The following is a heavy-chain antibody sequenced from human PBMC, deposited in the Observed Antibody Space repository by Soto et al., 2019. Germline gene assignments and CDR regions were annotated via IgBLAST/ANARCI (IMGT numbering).Heavy chain of an antibody. J-gene: IGHJ6*02. V-gene: IGHV3-48*03. CDR3: ARDRCSGGSCYPHYYYGMDV. D-gene: IGHD2-15*01. CDR2: ISSSGSTI. CDR1: GFTFSSYE. Sequence: EVQLVESGGGLVQPGGSLRLSCAASGFTFSSYEMNWVRQAPGKGLEWVSYISSSGSTIYYADSVKGRFTISRDNAKNSLYLQMHSLRAEDTAVYYCARDRCSGGSCYPHYYYGMDVWGQGTTVTVSS.